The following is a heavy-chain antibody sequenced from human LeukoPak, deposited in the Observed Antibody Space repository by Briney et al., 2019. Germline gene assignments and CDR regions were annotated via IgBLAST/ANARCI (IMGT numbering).Heavy chain of an antibody. Sequence: PGGSLRLSCAASGFTFSSYSMNWVRQAPGKGLEWVSSISSGTDYIYYGDSVKGRFTISRDNAKNSLSLQMNSLRAEDTAVYYCARDNNYDSSGYYRRHDAFDIWGQGTMVTVSS. CDR2: ISSGTDYI. V-gene: IGHV3-21*01. J-gene: IGHJ3*02. CDR3: ARDNNYDSSGYYRRHDAFDI. CDR1: GFTFSSYS. D-gene: IGHD3-22*01.